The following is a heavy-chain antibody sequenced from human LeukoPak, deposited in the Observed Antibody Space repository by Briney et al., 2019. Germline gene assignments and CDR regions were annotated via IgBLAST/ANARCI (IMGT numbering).Heavy chain of an antibody. V-gene: IGHV4-39*02. J-gene: IGHJ4*02. CDR3: AEGGYYGSGSPFDY. CDR2: IHNSGST. D-gene: IGHD3-10*01. Sequence: SETLSLTCIVSGGSITTSDNYWGWIRQPPGKGLEWIGAIHNSGSTYYNPSLKSRVTMSIDRSTNRFSLELSSVTAADTAVYYCAEGGYYGSGSPFDYWGQGTLVTVSS. CDR1: GGSITTSDNY.